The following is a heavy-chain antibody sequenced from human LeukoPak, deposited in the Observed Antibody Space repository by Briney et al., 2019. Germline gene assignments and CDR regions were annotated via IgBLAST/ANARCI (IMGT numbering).Heavy chain of an antibody. CDR3: TRDRGAYNLYDY. Sequence: GGCVKLSCTASVFTFGDYSMSWIRQAPGKGLEWVGFIRSKAYGETADYAASVKGRFTISRDDSKAIAYLQMNSLKTEDTAVYHCTRDRGAYNLYDYWGQGTLVTVSS. CDR1: VFTFGDYS. V-gene: IGHV3-49*03. CDR2: IRSKAYGETA. J-gene: IGHJ4*02. D-gene: IGHD1-1*01.